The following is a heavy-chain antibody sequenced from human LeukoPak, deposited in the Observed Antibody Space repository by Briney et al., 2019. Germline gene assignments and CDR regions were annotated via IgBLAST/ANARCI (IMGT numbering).Heavy chain of an antibody. Sequence: SETLSLTCAVYGGSFSGYYWSWIRQPPGKGLEWIGEINHSGSTNHNPSLKSRVTISVDTSKNQFSLKLSSVTAADTAVYYCARGVLGYCSGGSCYNWFDPWGQGTLVTVSS. CDR3: ARGVLGYCSGGSCYNWFDP. J-gene: IGHJ5*02. D-gene: IGHD2-15*01. CDR2: INHSGST. V-gene: IGHV4-34*01. CDR1: GGSFSGYY.